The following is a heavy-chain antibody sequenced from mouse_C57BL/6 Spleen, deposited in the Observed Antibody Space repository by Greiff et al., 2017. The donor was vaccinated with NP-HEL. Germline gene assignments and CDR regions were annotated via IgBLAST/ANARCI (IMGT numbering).Heavy chain of an antibody. CDR2: INPSNGGT. CDR3: ARWGYSNYDYFDY. J-gene: IGHJ2*01. Sequence: QVQLQQPGTELVKPGASVKLSCKASGYTFTSYWMHWVKQRPGQGLEWIGNINPSNGGTNYNEKFKSKATLTVDNSSSTAYMQLSSLTSEDSAVYYCARWGYSNYDYFDYWGKGTTLTVSS. CDR1: GYTFTSYW. D-gene: IGHD2-5*01. V-gene: IGHV1-53*01.